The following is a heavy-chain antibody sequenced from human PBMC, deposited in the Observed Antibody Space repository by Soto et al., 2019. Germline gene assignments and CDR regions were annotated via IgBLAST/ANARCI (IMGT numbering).Heavy chain of an antibody. J-gene: IGHJ4*01. CDR2: ISGNGDTT. CDR3: ATIRGYDSGSTTFHH. CDR1: GFTFSSSA. V-gene: IGHV3-23*01. D-gene: IGHD5-12*01. Sequence: EVQLLESGGGLVQPGGSLRLSCAASGFTFSSSAMSWVRQAPGKGLDWVSAISGNGDTTYYADSVKGRFTISRDISKNTLYLQMNSLRAEDTAVYYCATIRGYDSGSTTFHHWGQGNLVPVSS.